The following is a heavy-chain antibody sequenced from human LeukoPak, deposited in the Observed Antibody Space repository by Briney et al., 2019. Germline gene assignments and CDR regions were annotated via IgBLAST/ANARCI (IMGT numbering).Heavy chain of an antibody. J-gene: IGHJ4*02. CDR1: GYTFTSYG. Sequence: ASVKVSCKASGYTFTSYGISWVRQAPGQGLEWMGWISAYNGNTNYAQKLQGRVTMTTDKSTSTAYMELRSLGSDDPAVYYCAKSGNFALYYFDYWGQGTLVTVSS. CDR2: ISAYNGNT. CDR3: AKSGNFALYYFDY. V-gene: IGHV1-18*01. D-gene: IGHD1-7*01.